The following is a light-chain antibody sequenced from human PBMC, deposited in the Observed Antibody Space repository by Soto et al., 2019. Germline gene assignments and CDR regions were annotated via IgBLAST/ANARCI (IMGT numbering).Light chain of an antibody. Sequence: DFQMTQSPSSLSASVGDRVTITCQASQDISNYFHWYQQKPGKAPKLPIYDASNLETGVPSRFRGSGSGTDFTFTISSLQPEAIATYYCQPYDNLPLTFGGGTKVEIK. V-gene: IGKV1-33*01. CDR2: DAS. J-gene: IGKJ4*01. CDR1: QDISNY. CDR3: QPYDNLPLT.